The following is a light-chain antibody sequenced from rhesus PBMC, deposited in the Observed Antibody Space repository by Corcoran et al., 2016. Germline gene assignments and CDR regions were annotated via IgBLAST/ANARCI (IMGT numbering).Light chain of an antibody. Sequence: QSAPTQPPSVSGSPGQSVTISCTGTSSDVGGHNYVFWYQQHPGKAPKLMIYDVTKRPSGVSDRFSASKSGNTASLTISGLQAEDEADYYCCSYTTSTTYIFGAGTRLTVL. V-gene: IGLV2S7*01. CDR1: SSDVGGHNY. CDR3: CSYTTSTTYI. J-gene: IGLJ1*01. CDR2: DVT.